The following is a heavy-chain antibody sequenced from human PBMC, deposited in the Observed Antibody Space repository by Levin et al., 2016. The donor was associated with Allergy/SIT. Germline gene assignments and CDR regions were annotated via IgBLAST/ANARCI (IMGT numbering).Heavy chain of an antibody. J-gene: IGHJ3*02. Sequence: WIRQPPGKGLEWIGYIYYSGSTYYNPSLKGRVTISVDTSKNQFSLKLSSVTAADTAVYYCASTMIVADDAFDIWGQGTMVTVSS. D-gene: IGHD3-22*01. CDR2: IYYSGST. V-gene: IGHV4-31*02. CDR3: ASTMIVADDAFDI.